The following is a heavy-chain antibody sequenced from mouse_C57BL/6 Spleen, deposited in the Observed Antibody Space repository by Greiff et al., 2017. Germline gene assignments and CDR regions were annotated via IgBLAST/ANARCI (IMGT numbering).Heavy chain of an antibody. V-gene: IGHV1-42*01. CDR2: INPSTGGT. CDR1: GYSFTGYY. CDR3: ARGLRAFAY. Sequence: EVKLQESGPELVKPGASVKISCKASGYSFTGYYMNWVKQSPEKSLEWIGEINPSTGGTTYNQKLKAKATLTVDKSSSTAYMQLKSLTSEDAAVYYCARGLRAFAYWGQGTLVTVSA. D-gene: IGHD3-1*01. J-gene: IGHJ3*01.